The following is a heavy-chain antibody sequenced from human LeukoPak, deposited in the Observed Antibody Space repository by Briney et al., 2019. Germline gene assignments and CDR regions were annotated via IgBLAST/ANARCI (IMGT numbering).Heavy chain of an antibody. D-gene: IGHD6-13*01. CDR2: IYHSGST. V-gene: IGHV4-38-2*01. CDR3: ARPTYSSSWYRSAGAFDI. J-gene: IGHJ3*02. Sequence: PSETLSLTCAVSGYSISSGYYWGWIRQPPGEGLEWIGSIYHSGSTYYNPSLKSRVTISVDTSKNQFSLKLSSVTAADTSVYYCARPTYSSSWYRSAGAFDIWGQGTMVTVSS. CDR1: GYSISSGYY.